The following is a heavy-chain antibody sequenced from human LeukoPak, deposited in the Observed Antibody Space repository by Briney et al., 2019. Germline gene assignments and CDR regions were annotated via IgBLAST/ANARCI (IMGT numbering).Heavy chain of an antibody. Sequence: SETLSLTCAVYIDSFSNYHWNWIRQTPAKGMEWIGEVNESGGTNISPSLRSRVILSVDTSKNQFSLQLISVTVADTAIYYCARGQGATVPQVGKNSFDPWGQGTRVTVSS. CDR1: IDSFSNYH. D-gene: IGHD1-26*01. CDR3: ARGQGATVPQVGKNSFDP. V-gene: IGHV4-34*01. J-gene: IGHJ5*02. CDR2: VNESGGT.